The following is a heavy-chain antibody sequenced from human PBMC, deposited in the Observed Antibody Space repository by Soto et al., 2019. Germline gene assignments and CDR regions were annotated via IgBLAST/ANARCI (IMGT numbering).Heavy chain of an antibody. V-gene: IGHV4-59*01. CDR3: ARYNSYAIDY. CDR1: GTSISSYY. CDR2: IHYSGTT. D-gene: IGHD2-8*01. J-gene: IGHJ4*02. Sequence: VQLQESGPGLVKPSETLSLTCTVSGTSISSYYWSWIRQPPGKGLEWIANIHYSGTTNYNPSLARRVTLSVDTSKNKFSLKLTSVTAADRAMYFCARYNSYAIDYWGRGTLVTVSS.